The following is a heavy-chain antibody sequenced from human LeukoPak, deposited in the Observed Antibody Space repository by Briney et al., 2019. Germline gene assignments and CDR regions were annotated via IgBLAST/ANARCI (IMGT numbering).Heavy chain of an antibody. Sequence: GGSLRLSCAASGFTFSAHWMHWVRHVPGKGLVWVSHITNDGTTTTYADSVKGRFTISRDNAKNTLYLQMNSLRAEDSAVYYWVRDAPNSRFDPWGQGTLVTVSS. V-gene: IGHV3-74*01. CDR1: GFTFSAHW. J-gene: IGHJ5*02. CDR2: ITNDGTTT. D-gene: IGHD2/OR15-2a*01. CDR3: VRDAPNSRFDP.